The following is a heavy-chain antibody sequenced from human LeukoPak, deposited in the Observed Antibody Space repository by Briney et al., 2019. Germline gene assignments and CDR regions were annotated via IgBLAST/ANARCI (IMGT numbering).Heavy chain of an antibody. CDR3: ARGGYDPYYYDSSGYLDYGMDV. D-gene: IGHD3-22*01. V-gene: IGHV4-34*01. J-gene: IGHJ6*02. Sequence: MASETLSLTCAVYGVSFSGYYWSWIRQPPGKGLEWIGEINHSGSTNYNPSLKSRVTISVDTSKNQFSLKLSSVTAADTAVYYCARGGYDPYYYDSSGYLDYGMDVWGQGTTVTVSS. CDR1: GVSFSGYY. CDR2: INHSGST.